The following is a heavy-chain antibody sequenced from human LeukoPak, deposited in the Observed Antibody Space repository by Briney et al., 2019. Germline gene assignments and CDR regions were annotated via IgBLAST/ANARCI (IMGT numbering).Heavy chain of an antibody. CDR1: GFIFSDNW. Sequence: GGSLRLSCATSGFIFSDNWMSWVRHAPGKGLEWVSYISSSSSTIYYADSVKGRFTISRDNSKNTLYLQMNSLRAEDTAVYYCAREAAAAGTYFVDYWGQGTLVTVSS. D-gene: IGHD6-13*01. CDR3: AREAAAAGTYFVDY. J-gene: IGHJ4*02. CDR2: ISSSSSTI. V-gene: IGHV3-48*01.